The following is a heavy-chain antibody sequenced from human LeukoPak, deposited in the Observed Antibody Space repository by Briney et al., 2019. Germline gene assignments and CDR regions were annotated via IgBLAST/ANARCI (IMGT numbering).Heavy chain of an antibody. D-gene: IGHD5-18*01. J-gene: IGHJ4*02. V-gene: IGHV4-59*01. CDR2: IYYTGAT. Sequence: KPSETLSLTCTVSGGSISSYYWSWIRLPPGKGLEWIGYIYYTGATYYNPSLKSRVTISLDTSKNQFSLKLSSVTAADAAAYYCARAGYSYGTGYYFDYWGQGALVTVSS. CDR1: GGSISSYY. CDR3: ARAGYSYGTGYYFDY.